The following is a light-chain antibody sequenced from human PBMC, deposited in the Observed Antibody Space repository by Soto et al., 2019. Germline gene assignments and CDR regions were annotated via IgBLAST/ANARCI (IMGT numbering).Light chain of an antibody. J-gene: IGKJ1*01. CDR3: QQYNSYSWT. V-gene: IGKV1-5*01. CDR2: DAS. Sequence: DIHRTQSPSTLSASVGDRVTITCRASQSVSSWLAWYQQKPGKAPKLLIFDASSLESGVPSRFSGSGSGTEFTLTISSLQPDDFATYYCQQYNSYSWTFGQGTKVDI. CDR1: QSVSSW.